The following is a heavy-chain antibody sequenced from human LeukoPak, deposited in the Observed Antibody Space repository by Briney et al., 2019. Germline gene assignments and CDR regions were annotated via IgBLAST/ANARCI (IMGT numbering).Heavy chain of an antibody. J-gene: IGHJ4*02. CDR1: GFTFSDYY. CDR2: ISGDRTNT. Sequence: PGGSLRLSCAASGFTFSDYYMSWVRQAPGKGLEWVSTISGDRTNTHYADSVKGRFSISRDNSRNTLYLQMNSLTVEDTALYYCAHDAGPTGNPFFDYWGQGTLVTVSS. D-gene: IGHD4-11*01. CDR3: AHDAGPTGNPFFDY. V-gene: IGHV3-23*01.